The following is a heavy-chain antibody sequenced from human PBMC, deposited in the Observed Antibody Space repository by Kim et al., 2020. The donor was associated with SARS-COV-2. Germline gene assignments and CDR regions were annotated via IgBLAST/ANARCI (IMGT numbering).Heavy chain of an antibody. V-gene: IGHV1-3*01. J-gene: IGHJ4*02. CDR3: ASFSGGS. D-gene: IGHD3-16*01. Sequence: GNSNTKYSQKFRGRVTITRDTSASTAYMELSSLRSEDTAVYYCASFSGGSWGQGTLVTVSS. CDR2: GNSNT.